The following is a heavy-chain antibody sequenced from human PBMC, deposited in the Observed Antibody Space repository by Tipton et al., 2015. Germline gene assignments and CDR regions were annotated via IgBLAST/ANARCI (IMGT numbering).Heavy chain of an antibody. V-gene: IGHV3-23*01. CDR2: ISGNAGGT. Sequence: SLRLSCAASGFTFSSYVMSWVRQAPGKGLEWVSGISGNAGGTYYGDSVKGRFTISRDNSKNTLYLQMISLRAEDTAVYYCAKGSTYDVLTGYQFYFDYWGQGTLVTVSS. J-gene: IGHJ4*02. CDR3: AKGSTYDVLTGYQFYFDY. CDR1: GFTFSSYV. D-gene: IGHD3-9*01.